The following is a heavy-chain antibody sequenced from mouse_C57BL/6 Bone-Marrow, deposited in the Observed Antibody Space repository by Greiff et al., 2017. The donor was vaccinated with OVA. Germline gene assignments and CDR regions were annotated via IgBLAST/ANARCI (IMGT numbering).Heavy chain of an antibody. J-gene: IGHJ1*03. CDR3: ARPYYYGPSYWYFDV. D-gene: IGHD1-1*01. Sequence: VMLVESGPGLVQPSQSLSITCTVSGFSLTSYGVHWVRQSPGKGLEWLGVIWSGGSTDYNAAFISRLSISKDNSKSQVFFKMNSLQADDTAIYYCARPYYYGPSYWYFDVWGTGTTVTVSS. CDR2: IWSGGST. CDR1: GFSLTSYG. V-gene: IGHV2-2*01.